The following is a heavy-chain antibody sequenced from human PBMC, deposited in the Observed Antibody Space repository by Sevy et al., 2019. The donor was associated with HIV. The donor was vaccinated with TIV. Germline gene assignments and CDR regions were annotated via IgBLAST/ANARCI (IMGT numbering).Heavy chain of an antibody. CDR3: ARSIAIPITGPVGLFFRLYSNWFDP. CDR1: GGSLSDHY. V-gene: IGHV4-34*01. J-gene: IGHJ5*02. Sequence: SETLSLTCAVYGGSLSDHYWSWIRQPPGKGLEWIGEVSRSGSTSYNPSLASRLTISLDTSKNQFSLKLNSMTAADTAMYYCARSIAIPITGPVGLFFRLYSNWFDPWGQGTWVTVSS. D-gene: IGHD2-21*01. CDR2: VSRSGST.